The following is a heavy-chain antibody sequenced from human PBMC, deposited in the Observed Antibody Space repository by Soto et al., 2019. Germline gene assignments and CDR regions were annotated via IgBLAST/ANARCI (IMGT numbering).Heavy chain of an antibody. V-gene: IGHV3-48*01. CDR1: GFTFSSYG. CDR2: ISGTSGTI. CDR3: AKLEGSEGTAPDY. D-gene: IGHD1-1*01. J-gene: IGHJ4*02. Sequence: GGSLRLSCAASGFTFSSYGMNWVRQAPGKGLEWLSYISGTSGTIYYADSMQGRFTISRDNAKNSLYLQMNSLRAEDTAVYYCAKLEGSEGTAPDYWGQGTLVTVSS.